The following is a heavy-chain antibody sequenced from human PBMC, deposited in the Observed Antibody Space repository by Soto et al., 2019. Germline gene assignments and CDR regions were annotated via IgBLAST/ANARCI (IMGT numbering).Heavy chain of an antibody. Sequence: PGESLKISCKGSGYTFTNYWINWVRQVPGKGLEWMGRIDPTDSYTNYSPSFQGRVTISVDKSINTAYLQWSSLKASDTAMYYCAKTYYYDSAGYYAPFDTWGQGTLVTVSS. CDR3: AKTYYYDSAGYYAPFDT. D-gene: IGHD3-22*01. CDR1: GYTFTNYW. CDR2: IDPTDSYT. J-gene: IGHJ5*02. V-gene: IGHV5-10-1*01.